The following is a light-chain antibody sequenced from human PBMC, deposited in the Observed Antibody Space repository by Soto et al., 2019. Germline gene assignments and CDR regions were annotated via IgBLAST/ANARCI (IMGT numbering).Light chain of an antibody. CDR2: EVS. CDR3: ISYTGSDTSYV. Sequence: QSALTQPASVSGSPGQSITISCTGTNXDIGSYSHVAWYQQYPGKTPKLIIYEVSYRPSGVSHRFSGSKSGITASLTISGLQAEDEADYYCISYTGSDTSYVFGTGTKGTVL. CDR1: NXDIGSYSH. J-gene: IGLJ1*01. V-gene: IGLV2-14*01.